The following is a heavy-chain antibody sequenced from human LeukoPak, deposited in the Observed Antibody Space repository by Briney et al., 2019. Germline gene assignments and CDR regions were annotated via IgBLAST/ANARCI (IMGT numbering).Heavy chain of an antibody. CDR3: ARDQEDYVWGSYPADY. CDR2: ISSSSSYV. D-gene: IGHD3-16*02. J-gene: IGHJ4*02. V-gene: IGHV3-21*01. CDR1: GFTFSSYS. Sequence: GGSLRLSCAASGFTFSSYSMNWVRQAPGKGLEWVSSISSSSSYVYYADSVKGRFTISRDNAKNSLYLQMNSLRAEDTAVYYCARDQEDYVWGSYPADYWGQGTLVTVSS.